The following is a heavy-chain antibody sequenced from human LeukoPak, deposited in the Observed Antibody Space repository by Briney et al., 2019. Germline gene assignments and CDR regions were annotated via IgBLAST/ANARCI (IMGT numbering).Heavy chain of an antibody. CDR2: IYHSGRS. CDR3: TRGAGWLIDY. D-gene: IGHD3-16*01. V-gene: IGHV4-38-2*02. Sequence: SETLSLTCTVSGYSISSGYYWGWIRQPPGKGLEWIGSIYHSGRSTYNPSLKSRVTISADTSKNHFSLKLNSVTTADTAVYYCTRGAGWLIDYWGQGILVTVSS. J-gene: IGHJ4*02. CDR1: GYSISSGYY.